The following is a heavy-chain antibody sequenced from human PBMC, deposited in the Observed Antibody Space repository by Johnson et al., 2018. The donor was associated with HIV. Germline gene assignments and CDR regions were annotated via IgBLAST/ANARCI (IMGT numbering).Heavy chain of an antibody. Sequence: MQLVESGGGSVQPGGFLRLSCAASGFSFSNYWMSWVRQAPGKGLEWVANIKEDGSEEYYVDSVKGRFTISRDNAKNSLYLQMNSLRAEDTAVYYCARDRIRISGLVTTLSPDAFDMWGQGTMVSVSS. J-gene: IGHJ3*02. CDR2: IKEDGSEE. CDR3: ARDRIRISGLVTTLSPDAFDM. CDR1: GFSFSNYW. D-gene: IGHD3/OR15-3a*01. V-gene: IGHV3-7*05.